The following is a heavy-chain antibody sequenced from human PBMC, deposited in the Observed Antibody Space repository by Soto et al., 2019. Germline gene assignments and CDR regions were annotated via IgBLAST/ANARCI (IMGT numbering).Heavy chain of an antibody. J-gene: IGHJ6*02. CDR1: GGSISSSNW. CDR3: ARLSIAVAGTYYYYYGMDV. Sequence: QVQLQESGPGLVKPSGTLSLTCAVSGGSISSSNWWSWVRQPPGKGLEWIGEIYHSGSTNYNPSLKSRVTISVDKSKNQFSLQLSSVTAADTAVYYCARLSIAVAGTYYYYYGMDVWGQGTTVTVSS. D-gene: IGHD6-19*01. CDR2: IYHSGST. V-gene: IGHV4-4*02.